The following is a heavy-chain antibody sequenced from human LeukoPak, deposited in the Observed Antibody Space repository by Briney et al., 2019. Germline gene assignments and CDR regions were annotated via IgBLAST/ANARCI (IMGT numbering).Heavy chain of an antibody. J-gene: IGHJ4*02. CDR1: GCTFTSYF. CDR3: ARRDYFDY. Sequence: ASVRVSCKASGCTFTSYFMHWVRQAPGQGLEWMGIINPSGGSTTYAQKFQGRVTMTRATSTSTVYMELSSLRPEDTAVYYCARRDYFDYWGQGTLVTVSS. CDR2: INPSGGST. V-gene: IGHV1-46*01.